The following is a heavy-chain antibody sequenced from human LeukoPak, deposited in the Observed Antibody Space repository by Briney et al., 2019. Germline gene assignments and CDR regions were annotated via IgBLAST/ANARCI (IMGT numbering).Heavy chain of an antibody. CDR3: AKSALTTVILSRGFDY. V-gene: IGHV3-23*01. D-gene: IGHD4-17*01. Sequence: PGGSLRLSCAAAGFSFNIYGMSWVRQAPGKGLEWVSSISDNGGSTYYTDSVKGRFTISRDNSKNTLYLQMNNLRAEDTAVYYCAKSALTTVILSRGFDYWGQGTLVTVSS. CDR1: GFSFNIYG. CDR2: ISDNGGST. J-gene: IGHJ4*02.